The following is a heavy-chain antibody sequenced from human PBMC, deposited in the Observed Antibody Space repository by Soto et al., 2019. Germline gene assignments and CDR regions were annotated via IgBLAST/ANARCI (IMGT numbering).Heavy chain of an antibody. CDR1: GFDLTSSR. CDR3: ARVHRVAGSAFYYAMDV. CDR2: ISGSGKDT. J-gene: IGHJ6*02. V-gene: IGHV3-21*01. D-gene: IGHD3-10*01. Sequence: LRLSCVASGFDLTSSRMNWVRQAPGKGLEWVASISGSGKDTFYRHSVKGRFAISRDSAGTSLFLRMDSVKVEDTAVYHCARVHRVAGSAFYYAMDVYRPQPAFTVSS.